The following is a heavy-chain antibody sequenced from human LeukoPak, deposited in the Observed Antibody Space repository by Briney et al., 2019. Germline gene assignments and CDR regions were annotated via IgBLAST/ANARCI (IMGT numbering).Heavy chain of an antibody. D-gene: IGHD6-13*01. CDR2: INHSGST. V-gene: IGHV4-34*01. CDR3: ASGPGGSSSNWFDP. J-gene: IGHJ5*02. Sequence: GSLRLSCAASGFTFSSYWMHWVRQPPGKGLEWIGEINHSGSTNYNPSLKSRVTISVDTSKNQFSLKLSSVTAADTAVYYCASGPGGSSSNWFDPWGQGTLVTVSS. CDR1: GFTFSSYW.